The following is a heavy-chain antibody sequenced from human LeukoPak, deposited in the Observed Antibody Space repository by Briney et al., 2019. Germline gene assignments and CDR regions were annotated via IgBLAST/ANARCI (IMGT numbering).Heavy chain of an antibody. J-gene: IGHJ4*02. Sequence: SETLSLTCTVSGGSVSSGSYYWSWIRQPPGKGLEWIGYIYYSGSTNYNPSLKSRVTISVDTSKNQFSLKLSSVTAADTAVYYCARSVNPVLGAANFDYWGQGTLVTVSS. V-gene: IGHV4-61*01. CDR1: GGSVSSGSYY. CDR2: IYYSGST. D-gene: IGHD2-15*01. CDR3: ARSVNPVLGAANFDY.